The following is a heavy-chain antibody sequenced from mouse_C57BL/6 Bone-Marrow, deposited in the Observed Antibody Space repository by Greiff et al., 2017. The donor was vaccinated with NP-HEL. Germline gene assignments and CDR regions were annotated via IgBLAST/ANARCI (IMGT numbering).Heavy chain of an antibody. Sequence: EVQLQQSGPELVKPGASVKISCKASGYSFTGYYMNWVKQSPEKSLEWIGEINPSTGGTTYNQKFKAKATLTVDKSSSTAYMQLKSLTSEDSAVYYCARCFYDYDGGWYFEVWGTGTTVTVSS. CDR1: GYSFTGYY. V-gene: IGHV1-42*01. CDR2: INPSTGGT. D-gene: IGHD2-4*01. CDR3: ARCFYDYDGGWYFEV. J-gene: IGHJ1*03.